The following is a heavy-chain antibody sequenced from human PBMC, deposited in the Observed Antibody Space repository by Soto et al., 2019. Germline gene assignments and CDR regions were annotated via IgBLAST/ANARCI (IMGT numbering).Heavy chain of an antibody. CDR2: IYYSGTT. D-gene: IGHD3-9*01. J-gene: IGHJ3*02. Sequence: PSETLSLTCTVSGGSISSSDYYWGWIRQPPGKGLEWIGNIYYSGTTYYNPSLKSRVTMSVDTSKNQFSLKLSSVTAADTAVYYCARDADILIGSDAFDIWGQGTMVTVSS. CDR3: ARDADILIGSDAFDI. V-gene: IGHV4-39*07. CDR1: GGSISSSDYY.